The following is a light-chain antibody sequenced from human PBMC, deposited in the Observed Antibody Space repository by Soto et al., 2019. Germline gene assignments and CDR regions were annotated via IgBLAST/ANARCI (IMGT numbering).Light chain of an antibody. V-gene: IGLV2-8*01. CDR1: SSDVGYYNF. J-gene: IGLJ2*01. Sequence: QSALTQPPSASGSPGQSVTISCTGTSSDVGYYNFVSWYQQHPGKAPKLMIYEVSKRPSGVPDRFSGSKSGNTASLTVSGLQAEDEADYYCSSYAGSNNLVFGGGTKLTVL. CDR3: SSYAGSNNLV. CDR2: EVS.